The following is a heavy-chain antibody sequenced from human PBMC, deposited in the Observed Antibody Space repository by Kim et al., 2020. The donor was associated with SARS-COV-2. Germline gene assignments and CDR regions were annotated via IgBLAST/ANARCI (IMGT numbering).Heavy chain of an antibody. D-gene: IGHD3-3*01. Sequence: KSRVTISVDTSKNQFSLKLSSVTAADTAVYYCARDYWSGYHPYPAAEYFDLWGRGTLVTVSS. CDR3: ARDYWSGYHPYPAAEYFDL. V-gene: IGHV4-59*01. J-gene: IGHJ2*01.